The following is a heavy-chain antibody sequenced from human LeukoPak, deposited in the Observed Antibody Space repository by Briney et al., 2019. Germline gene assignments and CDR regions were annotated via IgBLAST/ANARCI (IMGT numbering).Heavy chain of an antibody. Sequence: PGGSLRLSCAASGFTFSSYGMHWVRQAPGKGLEWVAVISYDGSNKYYADSVKGRFTISRDNSKNTLYLQMNSLRAEDTAVYYCAKEWRLRDYWSGMDDWGQGTTVTVSS. CDR3: AKEWRLRDYWSGMDD. J-gene: IGHJ6*02. D-gene: IGHD6-25*01. CDR1: GFTFSSYG. V-gene: IGHV3-30*18. CDR2: ISYDGSNK.